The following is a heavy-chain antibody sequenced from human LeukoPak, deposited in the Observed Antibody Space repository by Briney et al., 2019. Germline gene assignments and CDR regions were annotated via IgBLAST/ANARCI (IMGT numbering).Heavy chain of an antibody. V-gene: IGHV5-51*01. D-gene: IGHD3-16*01. CDR2: ISPGDSGI. CDR3: AAGGASAP. CDR1: GYSFTSYW. J-gene: IGHJ5*02. Sequence: GESLKISCKGSGYSFTSYWIGWVRQMPGKGLEWMGVISPGDSGIRYSPSFQGQVTISVDKSISTAYLQWSSLKASDSAMYYCAAGGASAPWGQGTLVTVSS.